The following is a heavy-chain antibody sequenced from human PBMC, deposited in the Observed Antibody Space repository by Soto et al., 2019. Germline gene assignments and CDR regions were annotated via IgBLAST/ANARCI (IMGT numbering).Heavy chain of an antibody. CDR2: ISYDGSNK. Sequence: LRLSCAASGFTFSSYAMHWVRQAPGKGLGWVAVISYDGSNKYYADSVKGRFTISRDNSKNTLYLQMNSLRAEDTAVYYCARDYYDSSGYLGYWGQGTLVTVSS. D-gene: IGHD3-22*01. CDR3: ARDYYDSSGYLGY. V-gene: IGHV3-30-3*01. CDR1: GFTFSSYA. J-gene: IGHJ4*02.